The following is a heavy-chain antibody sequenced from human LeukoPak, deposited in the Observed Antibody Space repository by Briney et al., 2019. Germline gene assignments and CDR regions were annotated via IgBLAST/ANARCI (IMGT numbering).Heavy chain of an antibody. V-gene: IGHV3-74*01. CDR3: VSAAAT. J-gene: IGHJ6*04. D-gene: IGHD2-2*01. CDR1: GFTFSSYW. CDR2: INTDGSST. Sequence: GGSLSPDCAASGFTFSSYWMHWVRQAPGKGLVWVSRINTDGSSTSYADSVKGRFTISRDNAKNTLYLQMNSLRAEDTAVYYCVSAAATWGEGRTVTVSS.